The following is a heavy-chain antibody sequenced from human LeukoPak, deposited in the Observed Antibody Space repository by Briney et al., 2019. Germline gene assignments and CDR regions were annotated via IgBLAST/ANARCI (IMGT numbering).Heavy chain of an antibody. CDR1: GFTFSSYG. J-gene: IGHJ4*02. V-gene: IGHV3-30*02. D-gene: IGHD3-9*01. CDR2: IRYDGSNK. Sequence: GGSLRLSCAASGFTFSSYGMHWVRQAPGKGLEWVAFIRYDGSNKYYADSVKGRFTISRDNSKNTLYLQMNSLRAEDTAVYYCAKDRNVLRYFDWSHYFDYRGQGTLVTVSS. CDR3: AKDRNVLRYFDWSHYFDY.